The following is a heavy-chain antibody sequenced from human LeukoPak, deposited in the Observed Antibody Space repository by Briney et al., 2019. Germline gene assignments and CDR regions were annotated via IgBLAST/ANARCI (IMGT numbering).Heavy chain of an antibody. CDR2: INHSGST. J-gene: IGHJ3*02. CDR1: GGSFSGYY. D-gene: IGHD3-10*01. Sequence: SETLSLTCAVYGGSFSGYYWSWIRQPPGKGLEWIGEINHSGSTNYNPSLKSRVTISVDTSKNQFSLKLSSVTAADTAVYYCARGGYYGSGSYSAFDIWGQGTMVTVSS. V-gene: IGHV4-34*01. CDR3: ARGGYYGSGSYSAFDI.